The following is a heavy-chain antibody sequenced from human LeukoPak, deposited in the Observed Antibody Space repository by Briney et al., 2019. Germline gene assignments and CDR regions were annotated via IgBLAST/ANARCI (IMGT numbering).Heavy chain of an antibody. V-gene: IGHV3-48*01. CDR2: ISSSSTTI. J-gene: IGHJ4*02. D-gene: IGHD3-3*01. Sequence: GGSLRLSCAASGFTFSSYSMNWVRQAPGRGLEWVSYISSSSTTIYYADSVKGRFTISRDNAKNSLYLQMDSLRAEDTAVYYCAREGSTDFWSGYSVYYFDYWGQGTLVTVSS. CDR3: AREGSTDFWSGYSVYYFDY. CDR1: GFTFSSYS.